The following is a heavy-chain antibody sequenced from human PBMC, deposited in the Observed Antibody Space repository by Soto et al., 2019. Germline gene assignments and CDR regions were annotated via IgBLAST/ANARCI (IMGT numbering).Heavy chain of an antibody. J-gene: IGHJ3*02. CDR1: GFTFSSYA. CDR2: ISYDGSNK. V-gene: IGHV3-30-3*01. CDR3: AREGGGSWGDDAFDI. Sequence: QVQLVESGGGVVQPGRSLRLSCAASGFTFSSYAMHWVRQAPGKGLEWVAVISYDGSNKYYADSVKGRFIISRDNSKNTLYLQMNSLRAEDTAVYYCAREGGGSWGDDAFDIWGQGTMVTVSS. D-gene: IGHD1-26*01.